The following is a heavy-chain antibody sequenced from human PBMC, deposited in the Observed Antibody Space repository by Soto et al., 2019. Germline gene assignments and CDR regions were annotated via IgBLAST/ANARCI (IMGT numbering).Heavy chain of an antibody. CDR2: IYYSGST. CDR3: ARLGYDFWSGYYHFDY. J-gene: IGHJ4*02. Sequence: SETLSLTCTVSGGSISSSSYYWGWIRQPPGKGLEWIGSIYYSGSTYYNPSLKSRVTISVDTSKSQFSLKLSSVTAADTAVYYCARLGYDFWSGYYHFDYWGQGTLVTVSS. D-gene: IGHD3-3*01. CDR1: GGSISSSSYY. V-gene: IGHV4-39*01.